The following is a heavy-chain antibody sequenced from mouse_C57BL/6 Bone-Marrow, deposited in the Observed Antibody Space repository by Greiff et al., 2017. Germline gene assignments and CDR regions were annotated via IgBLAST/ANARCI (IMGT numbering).Heavy chain of an antibody. V-gene: IGHV1-55*01. CDR2: IYPGSGST. CDR1: GYTFTSYW. J-gene: IGHJ3*01. CDR3: AREDEDYDVSWFAY. Sequence: QLKQPGAELVKPGASVKMSCKASGYTFTSYWITWVKQRPGQGLEWIGDIYPGSGSTNYNEKFKSKATLTVDTSSSTAYMQLSSLTSEDSAVYYCAREDEDYDVSWFAYWGQGTLVTVSA. D-gene: IGHD2-4*01.